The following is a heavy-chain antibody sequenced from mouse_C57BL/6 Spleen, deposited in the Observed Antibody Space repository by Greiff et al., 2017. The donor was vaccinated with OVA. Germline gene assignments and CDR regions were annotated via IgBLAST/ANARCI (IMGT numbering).Heavy chain of an antibody. CDR1: GYAFTNYL. CDR2: INPGSGGT. J-gene: IGHJ2*01. CDR3: ARSGSNLDY. D-gene: IGHD2-5*01. V-gene: IGHV1-54*01. Sequence: QVQLQQSGAELVRPGTSVKVSCKASGYAFTNYLIEWVKQRPGQGLEWIGVINPGSGGTNYNEKFKGKATLTADKSSSTAYMQLSSLTSEDSAVYFCARSGSNLDYWGQGTTLTVSS.